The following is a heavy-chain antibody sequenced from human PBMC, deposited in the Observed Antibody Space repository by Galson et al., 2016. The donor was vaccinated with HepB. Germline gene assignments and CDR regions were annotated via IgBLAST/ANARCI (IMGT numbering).Heavy chain of an antibody. Sequence: SLRLSCAASGFTFSRYGMHWVRQAPGKGLEWVAVILYDGSKKYYADSVKGRFTISRDNSKNTLYLQMNSLRAEDTAVYYCARDSFTIFGVTPNWFDSWGQGTLVTVSS. CDR1: GFTFSRYG. D-gene: IGHD3-3*01. V-gene: IGHV3-33*01. CDR2: ILYDGSKK. CDR3: ARDSFTIFGVTPNWFDS. J-gene: IGHJ5*01.